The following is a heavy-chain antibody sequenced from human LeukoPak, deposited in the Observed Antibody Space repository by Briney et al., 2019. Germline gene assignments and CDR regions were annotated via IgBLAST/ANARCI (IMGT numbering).Heavy chain of an antibody. V-gene: IGHV4-59*01. J-gene: IGHJ6*02. Sequence: SSETLSLTCTVSGGSISSYYWSWIRQPPGKGLEWIGYIYYSGSTNYNPSLKSRVTISVDTSKNQFSLKLSSVTAADTAVYYCARTIAAAGSLHYYGMDVWGQGTTVTVSS. CDR3: ARTIAAAGSLHYYGMDV. CDR1: GGSISSYY. D-gene: IGHD6-13*01. CDR2: IYYSGST.